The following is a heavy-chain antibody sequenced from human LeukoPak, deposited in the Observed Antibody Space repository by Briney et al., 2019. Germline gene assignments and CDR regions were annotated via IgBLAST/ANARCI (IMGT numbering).Heavy chain of an antibody. V-gene: IGHV1-18*04. CDR3: ARGEKGTEEFDY. D-gene: IGHD1-1*01. J-gene: IGHJ4*02. CDR2: ISAYNGNT. CDR1: GFPFTDFY. Sequence: GASVKVSCKASGFPFTDFYIHWVRQAPGQGLEWMGWISAYNGNTNYARKLQGRVTMTTDTSTSTAYMELRSLRSDDTAVYYCARGEKGTEEFDYWGQGTLVTVSS.